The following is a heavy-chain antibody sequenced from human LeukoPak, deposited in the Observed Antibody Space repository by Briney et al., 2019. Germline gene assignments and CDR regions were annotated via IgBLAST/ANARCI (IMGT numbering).Heavy chain of an antibody. D-gene: IGHD6-19*01. V-gene: IGHV1-2*06. CDR2: INPNSGGT. J-gene: IGHJ4*02. CDR3: ASLFSQAVAATD. CDR1: GYTFTGYY. Sequence: ASVKVSCKASGYTFTGYYMHWLRQAPGQGLEWMGRINPNSGGTNYAQKFQGRVTITRDTAISTAYMELSGLRSDATAVYYCASLFSQAVAATDWGQGTLVTVSS.